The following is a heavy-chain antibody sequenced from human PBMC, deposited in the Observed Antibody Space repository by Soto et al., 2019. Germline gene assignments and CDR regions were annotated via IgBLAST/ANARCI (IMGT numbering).Heavy chain of an antibody. D-gene: IGHD6-19*01. Sequence: QPGGSLRLSCAASGFTFSSYAMSWVRQAPGKGLEWVSAISGSGGSTYYADSVKGRFTISRDNSENTLYLQMNSLRAEDTAVYYCAKDSGSGWDDMLEDAFDIWGQGTMVT. CDR2: ISGSGGST. CDR1: GFTFSSYA. J-gene: IGHJ3*02. CDR3: AKDSGSGWDDMLEDAFDI. V-gene: IGHV3-23*01.